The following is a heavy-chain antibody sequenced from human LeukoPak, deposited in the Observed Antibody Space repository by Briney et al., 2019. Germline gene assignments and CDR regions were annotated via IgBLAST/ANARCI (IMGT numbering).Heavy chain of an antibody. CDR2: INHSGST. Sequence: SETLSLTCAVYDGSFGGYYWSWIRQPPGKGLEWIGEINHSGSTNYNPSLKSRVTISVDTSENQFSLKLSSVTAADTAVYYCARYSGYYLSYFDSWGQGTLVTVSS. D-gene: IGHD3-22*01. J-gene: IGHJ4*02. CDR1: DGSFGGYY. V-gene: IGHV4-34*01. CDR3: ARYSGYYLSYFDS.